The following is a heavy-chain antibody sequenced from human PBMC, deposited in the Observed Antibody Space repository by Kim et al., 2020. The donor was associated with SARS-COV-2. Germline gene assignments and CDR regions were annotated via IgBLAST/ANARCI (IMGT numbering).Heavy chain of an antibody. V-gene: IGHV3-48*03. D-gene: IGHD2-15*01. CDR3: ARVRIKRLYFDY. J-gene: IGHJ4*02. Sequence: YADSVKGRFTISRDNAKNSLYLQMNSLRAEDTAVYYCARVRIKRLYFDYWGQGTLVTVSS.